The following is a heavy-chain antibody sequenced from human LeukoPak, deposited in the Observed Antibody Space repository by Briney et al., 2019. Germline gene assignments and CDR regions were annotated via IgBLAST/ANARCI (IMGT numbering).Heavy chain of an antibody. CDR1: GFTFIGYG. D-gene: IGHD3/OR15-3a*01. V-gene: IGHV3-33*01. Sequence: GGALTVSRVSSGFTFIGYGMNWVGQAPGRGVAWVAVISVDGSDKYYADSVKGRFTISRDNSNNTLYLQMNSLRVEDTAMYYCARGSFFSTARWFDPWGQGTLVTVSS. CDR3: ARGSFFSTARWFDP. CDR2: ISVDGSDK. J-gene: IGHJ5*02.